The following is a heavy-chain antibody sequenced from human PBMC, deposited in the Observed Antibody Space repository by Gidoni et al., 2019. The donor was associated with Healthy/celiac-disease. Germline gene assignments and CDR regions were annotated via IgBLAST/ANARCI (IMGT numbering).Heavy chain of an antibody. D-gene: IGHD3-10*01. CDR2: IYYSGST. Sequence: QLQPQESGPGLVKPSETLSLTCTVSGGSISSSSYYWGWIRQPPGKGLEWIGSIYYSGSTYYNPSLKSRVTISVDTSKNQFSLKLSSVTAADTAVYYCARHVLRVRGVFRQDYYYGMDVWGQGTTVTVSS. V-gene: IGHV4-39*01. CDR1: GGSISSSSYY. CDR3: ARHVLRVRGVFRQDYYYGMDV. J-gene: IGHJ6*02.